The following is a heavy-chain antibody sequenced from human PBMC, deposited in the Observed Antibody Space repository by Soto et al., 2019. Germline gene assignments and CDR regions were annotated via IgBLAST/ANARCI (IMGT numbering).Heavy chain of an antibody. Sequence: HPGGSLRLSCAASGFTFSSYGMHWVRQAPGKGLEWVAVIWYDGSNKYYADSVKGRFTISRDNSKNTLYLQMNSLRAEDTAVYYCERDRVAGTLDYWGQGTLVTVSS. D-gene: IGHD6-13*01. CDR1: GFTFSSYG. J-gene: IGHJ4*02. CDR2: IWYDGSNK. CDR3: ERDRVAGTLDY. V-gene: IGHV3-33*01.